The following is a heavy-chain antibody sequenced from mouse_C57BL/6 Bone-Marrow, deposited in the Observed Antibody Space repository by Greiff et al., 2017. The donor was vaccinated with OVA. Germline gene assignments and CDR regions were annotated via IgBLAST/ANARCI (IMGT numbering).Heavy chain of an antibody. CDR1: GYTFTNYW. CDR3: ARRTTVVDYYAMDY. V-gene: IGHV1-63*01. CDR2: IYPGGGNT. J-gene: IGHJ4*01. D-gene: IGHD1-1*01. Sequence: QVHVKQSGAELVRPGTSVKMSCKASGYTFTNYWIGWAKQRPGHGLEWIGDIYPGGGNTNYNEKFKGKATLTADKSSSSAYMQFSSLTSEDSAIYYGARRTTVVDYYAMDYWGQGTSVTVSS.